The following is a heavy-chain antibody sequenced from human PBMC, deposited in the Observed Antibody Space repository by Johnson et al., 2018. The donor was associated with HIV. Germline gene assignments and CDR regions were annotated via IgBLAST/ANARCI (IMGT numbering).Heavy chain of an antibody. V-gene: IGHV3-11*04. D-gene: IGHD6-13*01. CDR1: GFTFSDYY. Sequence: VQLVESGGGLVKPGGSLRLSCAASGFTFSDYYMNWIRQAPGKGLEWISYISSSGSTIYHADSVKGRFTISRDNAKNSLYLQMDSLRAEDTAVYYCARGDSSSWPTFENDSFDIWGQGTMVTVSS. J-gene: IGHJ3*02. CDR3: ARGDSSSWPTFENDSFDI. CDR2: ISSSGSTI.